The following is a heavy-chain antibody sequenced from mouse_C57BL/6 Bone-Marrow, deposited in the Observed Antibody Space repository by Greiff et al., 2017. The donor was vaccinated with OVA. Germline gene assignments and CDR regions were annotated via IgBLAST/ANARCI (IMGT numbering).Heavy chain of an antibody. CDR3: ARGGNSTWYFDV. CDR2: IYPGDGDT. V-gene: IGHV1-82*01. D-gene: IGHD2-1*01. CDR1: GYAFSSSW. J-gene: IGHJ1*03. Sequence: QVHVKQSGPELVKPGASVKISCKASGYAFSSSWMNWVKQRPGKGLEWIGRIYPGDGDTNYNGKFKGKATLTADKSSSTAYMQLSSLTSEDSAVYFCARGGNSTWYFDVWGTGTTVTVSS.